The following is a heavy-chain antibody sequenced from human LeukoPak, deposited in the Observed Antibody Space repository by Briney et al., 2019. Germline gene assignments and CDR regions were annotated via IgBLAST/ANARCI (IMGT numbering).Heavy chain of an antibody. CDR1: GGSISSSSYY. CDR3: ARAPITMIESNWFDP. V-gene: IGHV4-39*01. D-gene: IGHD3-22*01. Sequence: SETLSLTCTVSGGSISSSSYYWGWIRQPPGKGLEWIGSIYYSGSTYYNPSLKSRVTISVDTSKNQFSLKLSSVTPEDTAVYYCARAPITMIESNWFDPWGQGTLVTVSS. J-gene: IGHJ5*02. CDR2: IYYSGST.